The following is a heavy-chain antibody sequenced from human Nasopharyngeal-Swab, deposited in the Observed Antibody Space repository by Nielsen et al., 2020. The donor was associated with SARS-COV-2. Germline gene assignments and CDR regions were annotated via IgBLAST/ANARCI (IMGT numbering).Heavy chain of an antibody. CDR1: GFTFSSYG. CDR2: ISYDGSNK. CDR3: TTDRGYSYGPPLDY. D-gene: IGHD5-18*01. V-gene: IGHV3-30*03. J-gene: IGHJ4*02. Sequence: SLKISCAASGFTFSSYGMHWVRQAPGKGLEWVAVISYDGSNKYYADSVKGRFTISRDNSKNTLYLQMNSLRAEDTAVYYCTTDRGYSYGPPLDYWGQGTMVTVSS.